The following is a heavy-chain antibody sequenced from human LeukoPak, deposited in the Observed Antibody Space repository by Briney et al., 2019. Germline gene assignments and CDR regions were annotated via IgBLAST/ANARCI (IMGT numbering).Heavy chain of an antibody. Sequence: GASVKVSCKASGGTFSSYAISWVRQAPGQGLEWMGGIIPIFGTANYARKFQGRVTITADESTSTAYMELSSLRSEDTAVYYCARNYYDRINYFDYWGQGTLVTVSS. V-gene: IGHV1-69*13. D-gene: IGHD3-22*01. CDR1: GGTFSSYA. CDR3: ARNYYDRINYFDY. J-gene: IGHJ4*02. CDR2: IIPIFGTA.